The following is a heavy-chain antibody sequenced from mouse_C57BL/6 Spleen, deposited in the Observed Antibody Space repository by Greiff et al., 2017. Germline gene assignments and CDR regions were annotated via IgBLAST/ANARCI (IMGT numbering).Heavy chain of an antibody. CDR3: ARYYDYDVGYFDY. V-gene: IGHV7-3*01. CDR2: IRNKANGYTT. D-gene: IGHD2-4*01. CDR1: GFTFTDYY. Sequence: EVQRVESGGGLVQPGGSLSLSCAASGFTFTDYYMSWVRQPPGKALEWLGFIRNKANGYTTEYSASVKGRFTISRDNSQSILYLQMNALRAEDSATYYCARYYDYDVGYFDYWGQGTTLTVSS. J-gene: IGHJ2*01.